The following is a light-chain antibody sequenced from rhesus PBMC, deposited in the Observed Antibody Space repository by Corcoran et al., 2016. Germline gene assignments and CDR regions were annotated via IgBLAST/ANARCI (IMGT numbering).Light chain of an antibody. V-gene: IGLV2-32*01. CDR3: CSFAGGYTYSI. CDR1: SSDIGGYNY. Sequence: AALTQPRSVSGAPGQSVTISCTGTSSDIGGYNYLSWYQQHPGTAPNLMIYEVSKRPSGVSERCSGPKSGNTASLTISGLQAADDADHYCCSFAGGYTYSIFGAGTRLTVL. CDR2: EVS. J-gene: IGLJ1*01.